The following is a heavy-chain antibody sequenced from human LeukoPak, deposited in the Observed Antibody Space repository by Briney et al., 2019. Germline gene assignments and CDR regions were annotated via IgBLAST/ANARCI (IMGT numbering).Heavy chain of an antibody. D-gene: IGHD5-18*01. CDR3: ARRDSFGPPLFDY. J-gene: IGHJ4*02. V-gene: IGHV1-46*01. Sequence: ASVKVSCKASGYTFTSYYIHWVRQAPGQGLECMGIINPSGGSTTYAQKFQGRVTMTRDTSTSTVYMEPSSLRSEDTAVYFCARRDSFGPPLFDYWGQGALVTVSS. CDR2: INPSGGST. CDR1: GYTFTSYY.